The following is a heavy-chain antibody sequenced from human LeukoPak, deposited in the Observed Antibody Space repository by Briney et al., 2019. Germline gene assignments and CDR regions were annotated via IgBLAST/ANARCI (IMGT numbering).Heavy chain of an antibody. V-gene: IGHV3-21*04. J-gene: IGHJ6*03. CDR3: AKNGDRGAYCSGGSCYPYYYYYMDV. CDR1: GFTFSSYS. D-gene: IGHD2-15*01. CDR2: ISSSSSYI. Sequence: GGSLRLSCAASGFTFSSYSMNWVRQAPGKGLEWVSSISSSSSYIYYADSVKGRFTISRDNSKNTLYLQMNSLRAEDTAIYYCAKNGDRGAYCSGGSCYPYYYYYMDVWGKGTTVTISS.